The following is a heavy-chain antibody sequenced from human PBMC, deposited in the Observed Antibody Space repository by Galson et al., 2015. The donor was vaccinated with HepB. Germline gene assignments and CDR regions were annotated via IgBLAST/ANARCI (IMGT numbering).Heavy chain of an antibody. J-gene: IGHJ4*02. V-gene: IGHV3-23*01. CDR1: GFTFSSYA. CDR3: AKDAEITMIVVVRSFDF. Sequence: SLRLSCAASGFTFSSYAMSWVRQAPGKGLEWVSAISGSGGSTYYADSVKGRFTISRDNAKNTLYLQMNSLRAEDTAVYYCAKDAEITMIVVVRSFDFWGQGTLVTVSS. CDR2: ISGSGGST. D-gene: IGHD3-22*01.